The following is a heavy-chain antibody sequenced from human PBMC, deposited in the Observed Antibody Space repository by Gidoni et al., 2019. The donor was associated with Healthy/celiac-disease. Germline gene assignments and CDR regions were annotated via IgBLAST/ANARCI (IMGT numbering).Heavy chain of an antibody. CDR2: IYTSGST. CDR1: GGSISSYY. CDR3: ARDCSGGSCYVRGYYGMDV. J-gene: IGHJ6*02. Sequence: PSETLSLTCTVSGGSISSYYWSRIRQPAGKGLEWIGRIYTSGSTNYNPSLKSRVTMSVDTSKNQFSLKLSSVTAADTAVYYCARDCSGGSCYVRGYYGMDVWGQGTTVTVSS. V-gene: IGHV4-4*07. D-gene: IGHD2-15*01.